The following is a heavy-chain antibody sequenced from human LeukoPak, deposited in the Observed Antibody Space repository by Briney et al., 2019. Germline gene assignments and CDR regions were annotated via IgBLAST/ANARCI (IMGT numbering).Heavy chain of an antibody. CDR3: AKDIFPDQWLRQGADYYYYGMDV. D-gene: IGHD5-12*01. V-gene: IGHV3-23*01. Sequence: PGGSLRLSCAASGFTFSSYAMSWVRQAPGRGLEWVSAISGSGGSTYYADSAKGRFTISRDNSKNTLYLQMNSLRAEDTAVYYCAKDIFPDQWLRQGADYYYYGMDVWGQGTTVTVSS. CDR1: GFTFSSYA. J-gene: IGHJ6*02. CDR2: ISGSGGST.